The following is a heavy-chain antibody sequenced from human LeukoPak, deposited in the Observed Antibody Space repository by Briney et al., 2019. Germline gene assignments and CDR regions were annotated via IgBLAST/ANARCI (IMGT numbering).Heavy chain of an antibody. D-gene: IGHD2-2*01. V-gene: IGHV4-30-4*01. Sequence: SETLSLTCTVSGGSISSGDYYWSWIRQPPGKGLEWIGYIYYSGSTYYNPSLKSRVTISVDTPKNQFSLKLSSVTAADTAVYYCARTRDANAYYYYYGMDVWGQGTTVTVSS. CDR3: ARTRDANAYYYYYGMDV. CDR1: GGSISSGDYY. J-gene: IGHJ6*02. CDR2: IYYSGST.